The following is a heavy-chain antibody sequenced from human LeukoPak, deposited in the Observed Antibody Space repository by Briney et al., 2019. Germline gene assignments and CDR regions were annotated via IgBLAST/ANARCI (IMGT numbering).Heavy chain of an antibody. D-gene: IGHD3-9*01. CDR1: GFSFTDYP. V-gene: IGHV3-48*02. Sequence: GGSLRLSCATSGFSFTDYPMNWVRQAPGKGLEWISNIRTTAEGAKYAYYADSVKGRVTISRDVGKNTLYQHMNSLRDDDTAVYYSADGIRYAFDYWGQGILVTVSS. CDR2: IRTTAEGAKYA. CDR3: ADGIRYAFDY. J-gene: IGHJ4*02.